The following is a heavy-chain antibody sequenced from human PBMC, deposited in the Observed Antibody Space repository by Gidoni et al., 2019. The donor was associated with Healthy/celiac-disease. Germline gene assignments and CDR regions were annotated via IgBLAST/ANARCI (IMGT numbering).Heavy chain of an antibody. Sequence: QVQLVQSGGGVVQPGGSRRLSCAASGFTFSGYAMHWVRQAPGKGLEWVAVISYDGSNKYYADSVKGRFTISRDNSKNTLYLQMNSLRAEDTAVYYCARGDSSGWSGLYYFDYWGQGTLVTVSS. V-gene: IGHV3-30-3*01. CDR3: ARGDSSGWSGLYYFDY. CDR2: ISYDGSNK. D-gene: IGHD6-19*01. J-gene: IGHJ4*02. CDR1: GFTFSGYA.